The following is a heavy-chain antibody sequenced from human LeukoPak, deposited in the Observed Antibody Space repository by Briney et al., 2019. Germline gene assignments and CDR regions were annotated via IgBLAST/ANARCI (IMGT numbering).Heavy chain of an antibody. D-gene: IGHD1-26*01. CDR3: ARYRRPPNYFDY. V-gene: IGHV4-31*03. CDR1: GGSISSGGYY. Sequence: SETLSLTCTVSGGSISSGGYYWSWIRQHPEKGLECIGYIYYNGSTSYNPSLKSRVTISVDTSKNQFSLKLTSVTAADTAVYYCARYRRPPNYFDYWGQGTLVTVSS. J-gene: IGHJ4*02. CDR2: IYYNGST.